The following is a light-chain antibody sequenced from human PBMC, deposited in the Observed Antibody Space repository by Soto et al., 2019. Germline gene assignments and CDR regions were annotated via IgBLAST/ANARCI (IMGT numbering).Light chain of an antibody. CDR1: QSVSSNY. Sequence: EIVLTQSPATLSLSPGERATLSCGTSQSVSSNYIAWYQQKPGLAPRLLIYDASTRATDIPDRFSGSGSGTDFTLTISRLEPEDFAVYYCQKYGNTPLTFGGGTKVEIK. CDR2: DAS. V-gene: IGKV3D-20*01. CDR3: QKYGNTPLT. J-gene: IGKJ4*01.